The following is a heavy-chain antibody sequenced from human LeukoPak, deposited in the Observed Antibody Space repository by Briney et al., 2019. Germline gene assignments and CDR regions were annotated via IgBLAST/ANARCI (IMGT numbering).Heavy chain of an antibody. CDR3: ARMGGSNWNREVNWFDP. CDR1: GFTFSSYW. D-gene: IGHD1-1*01. Sequence: GGSLRLSCAASGFTFSSYWMSWVRQAPGKGLEWVANIRQDGSDKYYVDSVKGRFTISRDNAQNSVYLQMDSLRAEDTAVYYCARMGGSNWNREVNWFDPWGQGTLVTVSS. J-gene: IGHJ5*02. CDR2: IRQDGSDK. V-gene: IGHV3-7*01.